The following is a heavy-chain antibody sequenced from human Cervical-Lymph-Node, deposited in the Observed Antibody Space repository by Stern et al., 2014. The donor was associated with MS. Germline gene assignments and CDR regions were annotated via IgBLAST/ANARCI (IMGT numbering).Heavy chain of an antibody. D-gene: IGHD6-19*01. Sequence: EVQLVESGGGLVQPGESLRVSCEASAFIFSNYWMHWVRQVPGKGLVWVSHINPDGTSALYADSVKGRFITTRDNARNTLYLHMNSLRAEDTAFYYCARGMTSGAYHWGQGTLVTVSS. CDR2: INPDGTSA. CDR1: AFIFSNYW. V-gene: IGHV3-74*02. CDR3: ARGMTSGAYH. J-gene: IGHJ4*02.